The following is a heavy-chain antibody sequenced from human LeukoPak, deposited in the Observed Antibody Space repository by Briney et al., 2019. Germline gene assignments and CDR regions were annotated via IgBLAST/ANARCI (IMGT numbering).Heavy chain of an antibody. J-gene: IGHJ4*02. V-gene: IGHV3-33*01. CDR1: GFTFSSYG. CDR3: ARDTTYGSGSYYNPGFDY. D-gene: IGHD3-10*01. Sequence: GGSLRLSCAASGFTFSSYGMHWVRQAPGKGLEWVAVIWYDGSNKYYADSVKGRFTISRDNSKNTLYLQMNSLRAEDTAVYYCARDTTYGSGSYYNPGFDYWGQGTLVTVSS. CDR2: IWYDGSNK.